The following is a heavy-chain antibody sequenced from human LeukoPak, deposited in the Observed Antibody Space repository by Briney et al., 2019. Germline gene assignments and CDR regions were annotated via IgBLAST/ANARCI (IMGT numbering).Heavy chain of an antibody. D-gene: IGHD3-22*01. CDR1: GGSISSYY. V-gene: IGHV4-59*01. CDR2: IYYSGST. CDR3: ARGGYYDSSGYYPFDY. J-gene: IGHJ4*02. Sequence: SETLSLTCTGSGGSISSYYWSWIRQPPGKGLEWIGYIYYSGSTNYNPSLKSRVTISVDTSKNQFSLKLSSVTAADTAVYYCARGGYYDSSGYYPFDYWGQGTLVTVSS.